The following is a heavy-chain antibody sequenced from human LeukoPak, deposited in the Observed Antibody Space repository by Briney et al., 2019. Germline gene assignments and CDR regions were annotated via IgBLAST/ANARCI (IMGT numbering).Heavy chain of an antibody. Sequence: GGSLRLSCAASGFTFSSYGMYEVRQAPGKGLEGVAWISQDGGNKYYADSVKGRLTIYRDNSQNTLYLQMHSLSNEDPAVYYCAKLDHPKSQLLYFDYWGQGTLVTVSS. V-gene: IGHV3-30*18. CDR2: ISQDGGNK. CDR1: GFTFSSYG. J-gene: IGHJ4*02. D-gene: IGHD2-2*01. CDR3: AKLDHPKSQLLYFDY.